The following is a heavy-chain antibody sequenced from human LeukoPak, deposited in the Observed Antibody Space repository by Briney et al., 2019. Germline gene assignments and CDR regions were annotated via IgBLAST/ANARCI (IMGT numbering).Heavy chain of an antibody. V-gene: IGHV4-59*08. CDR1: GGSVSSYH. D-gene: IGHD6-6*01. J-gene: IGHJ4*02. Sequence: KPSETLSLPCSVSGGSVSSYHWSWIRQSPGKGLEWIGYVYYTGSTNYNPSLKSRVTMFEDKSKNQFSLRLYSVTVADTAVYYCARHFAYSSSSYFDYWGQGSLVTVSS. CDR2: VYYTGST. CDR3: ARHFAYSSSSYFDY.